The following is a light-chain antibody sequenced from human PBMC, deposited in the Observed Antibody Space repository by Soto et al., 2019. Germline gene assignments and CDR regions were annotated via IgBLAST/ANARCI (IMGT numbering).Light chain of an antibody. Sequence: QSALTQPASVSGSPGQSITISCTGTNSDIGGYNYVSWYQQHPGKAPKLMIYDVSNRPSGVSYRFSGSKSGNTASLPISGLQAEDEADYYCSSYTSRNTLGVFGGGTKLTVL. CDR1: NSDIGGYNY. V-gene: IGLV2-14*03. CDR3: SSYTSRNTLGV. CDR2: DVS. J-gene: IGLJ2*01.